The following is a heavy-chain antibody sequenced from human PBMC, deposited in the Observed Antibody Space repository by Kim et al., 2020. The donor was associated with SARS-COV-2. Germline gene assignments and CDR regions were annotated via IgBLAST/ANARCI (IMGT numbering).Heavy chain of an antibody. CDR1: GFTFSSYA. CDR2: ISGSGGST. V-gene: IGHV3-23*01. J-gene: IGHJ4*02. Sequence: GGSLRLSCAASGFTFSSYAMSWVRQAPGKGLEWVSAISGSGGSTYYADSVKGRFTISRDNSKNTLYLQMNSLRAEDTAVYYCAKEEKGILTGYYYPTSSFDYWGQGTLVTVSS. CDR3: AKEEKGILTGYYYPTSSFDY. D-gene: IGHD3-9*01.